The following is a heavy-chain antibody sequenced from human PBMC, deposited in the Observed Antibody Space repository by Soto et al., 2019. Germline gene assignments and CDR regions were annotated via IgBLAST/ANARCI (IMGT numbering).Heavy chain of an antibody. CDR2: ISGSGGIT. V-gene: IGHV3-48*03. CDR3: ARDRGGYCGGGSCYYLDY. CDR1: GFTFSSYE. Sequence: EVQLVESGGGLVQPGGSLRLSCAASGFTFSSYEINWVRQAPGKGLEWVSYISGSGGITYYADSVKGRFTISRDNAKNSLYLQMNSLRAEDTGVYYCARDRGGYCGGGSCYYLDYWGQGTLVTVSS. J-gene: IGHJ4*02. D-gene: IGHD2-15*01.